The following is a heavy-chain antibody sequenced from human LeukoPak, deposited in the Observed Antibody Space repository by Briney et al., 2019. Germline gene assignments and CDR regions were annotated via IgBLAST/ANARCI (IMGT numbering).Heavy chain of an antibody. V-gene: IGHV1-18*01. CDR2: ISAYYGNT. CDR3: ARVLGVDCGGDCYLDY. Sequence: ASVKVSCKASGYTFTSYGISWVRQAPGQGLEWMGWISAYYGNTNYAQKLQGRVTMTTDTSTSTAYMELRSLRSDDTAVYYCARVLGVDCGGDCYLDYWGQGTLVTVSS. J-gene: IGHJ4*02. CDR1: GYTFTSYG. D-gene: IGHD2-21*02.